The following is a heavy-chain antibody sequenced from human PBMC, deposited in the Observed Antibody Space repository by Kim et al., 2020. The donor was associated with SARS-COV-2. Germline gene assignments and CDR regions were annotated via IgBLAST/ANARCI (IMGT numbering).Heavy chain of an antibody. CDR3: ARGGYSSGRRYYYGMDV. J-gene: IGHJ6*02. Sequence: GGSLRLSCAASGFTFSSYAMHWVRQAPGKGLEWVAVISYDGSNKYYADSVKGRFTISRDNSKNTLYLQMNSLRAEDTAVYYCARGGYSSGRRYYYGMDVWGQGTTVTVSS. V-gene: IGHV3-30*04. CDR2: ISYDGSNK. CDR1: GFTFSSYA. D-gene: IGHD6-19*01.